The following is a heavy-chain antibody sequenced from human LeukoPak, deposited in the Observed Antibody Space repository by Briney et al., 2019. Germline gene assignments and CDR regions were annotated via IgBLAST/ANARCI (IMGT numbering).Heavy chain of an antibody. D-gene: IGHD3-10*01. CDR2: IYYSGST. Sequence: SETLSLTCTVSGGSISSSSYYWGWIRQPPGKGLEWIGSIYYSGSTYYNPSLKSRVTISVDTSKNQFSLKLSSVTAADTAVYYCARLYYGPGSVSYWGQGTLVTVSS. CDR1: GGSISSSSYY. V-gene: IGHV4-39*01. J-gene: IGHJ4*02. CDR3: ARLYYGPGSVSY.